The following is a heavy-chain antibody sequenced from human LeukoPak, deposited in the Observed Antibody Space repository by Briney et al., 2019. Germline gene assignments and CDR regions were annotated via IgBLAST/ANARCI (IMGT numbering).Heavy chain of an antibody. CDR2: ISTSGST. V-gene: IGHV4-4*07. D-gene: IGHD3-22*01. J-gene: IGHJ3*02. CDR1: GGSISSYY. CDR3: ARVSHYYDSSGYYYVRAFDI. Sequence: SETLSLTCTVSGGSISSYYWGWIRQPAGKGLEWIGRISTSGSTNYNPSLKSRVTMSVDTSNNQFSLKLSSVTAADTAVYYCARVSHYYDSSGYYYVRAFDIWGQGTMVTVSS.